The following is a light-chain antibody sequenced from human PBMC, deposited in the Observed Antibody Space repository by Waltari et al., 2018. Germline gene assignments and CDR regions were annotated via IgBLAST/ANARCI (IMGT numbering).Light chain of an antibody. Sequence: DIQMTQSPPTLSASVGESVTITCRASPSISSWLAWYQQKPGKAPKHLIYKASTLKSGVPSRFSGSGSGTEFTLTISSLQPDDFATYYCQQYNSYSGYTFGQGTKLEIK. CDR3: QQYNSYSGYT. J-gene: IGKJ2*01. CDR2: KAS. V-gene: IGKV1-5*03. CDR1: PSISSW.